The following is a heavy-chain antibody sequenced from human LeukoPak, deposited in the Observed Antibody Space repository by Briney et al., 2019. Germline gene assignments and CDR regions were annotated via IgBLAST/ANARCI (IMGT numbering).Heavy chain of an antibody. Sequence: PSETLSLTCAVYGGSFSGYYWSWIRQPPGKGLEWIGEINHSGSTNYNPSLKSRVTISVDTSKNQFSLKLSSVTAADTAVYYCARKVHAASLDYWGQGTLVTVSS. V-gene: IGHV4-34*01. CDR1: GGSFSGYY. D-gene: IGHD2-2*01. J-gene: IGHJ4*02. CDR3: ARKVHAASLDY. CDR2: INHSGST.